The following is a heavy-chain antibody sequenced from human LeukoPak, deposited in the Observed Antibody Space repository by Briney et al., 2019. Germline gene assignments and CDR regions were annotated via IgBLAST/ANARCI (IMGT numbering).Heavy chain of an antibody. CDR1: GYTFTSYG. CDR3: ARSVDTAMVSDFDY. Sequence: VASVKVSCKASGYTFTSYGISWVRQAPGQGLEWMGWISAYSGNTNYAQKLQGRVTMTTDTSTSTAYMELRSLRSDDTAVYYCARSVDTAMVSDFDYWGQGTLVTVSS. CDR2: ISAYSGNT. V-gene: IGHV1-18*01. D-gene: IGHD5-18*01. J-gene: IGHJ4*02.